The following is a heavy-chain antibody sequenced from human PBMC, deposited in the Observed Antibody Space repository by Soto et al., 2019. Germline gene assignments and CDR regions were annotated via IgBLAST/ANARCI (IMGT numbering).Heavy chain of an antibody. CDR2: VSYSGSP. D-gene: IGHD5-18*01. CDR1: GASISSYF. Sequence: QVQLQESGPGLVRPSETLSLTCTVSGASISSYFWSWIRQPPGKGLEWVAYVSYSGSPHYNPSLQSRVTVSVDTSKSQFSLEVTSLTAADTAVYYCARGGPVQLWAFDYWGQGSLVTVSS. V-gene: IGHV4-59*01. J-gene: IGHJ4*01. CDR3: ARGGPVQLWAFDY.